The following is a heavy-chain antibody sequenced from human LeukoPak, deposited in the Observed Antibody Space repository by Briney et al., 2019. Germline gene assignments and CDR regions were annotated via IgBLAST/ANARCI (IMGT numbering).Heavy chain of an antibody. CDR2: INPDGTTT. D-gene: IGHD4-17*01. J-gene: IGHJ4*02. CDR1: GFTFSSYW. Sequence: GGSLRLSCAASGFTFSSYWMQWVRQPLGKGLVGVSRINPDGTTTNYADSVKGRFTISRDNAKNTLYLQMNSLTVEDTALYYCVRIATVTTPDYWGQGTLVTVSS. CDR3: VRIATVTTPDY. V-gene: IGHV3-74*01.